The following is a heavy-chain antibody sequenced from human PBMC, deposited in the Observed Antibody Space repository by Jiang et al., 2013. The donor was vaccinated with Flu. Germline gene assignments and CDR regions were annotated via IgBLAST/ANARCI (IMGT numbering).Heavy chain of an antibody. CDR2: ISTYTGST. J-gene: IGHJ4*02. D-gene: IGHD3-10*01. Sequence: SGAEVKKPGASVKVSCKASGYSFSTYGISWVRQAPGQGLEWMGWISTYTGSTNYAQKVQGRVTMTIDTPTSTAYMELRSLRSDDTAVYYCARDIETYYYGSGAYWGQGTL. V-gene: IGHV1-18*04. CDR1: GYSFSTYG. CDR3: ARDIETYYYGSGAY.